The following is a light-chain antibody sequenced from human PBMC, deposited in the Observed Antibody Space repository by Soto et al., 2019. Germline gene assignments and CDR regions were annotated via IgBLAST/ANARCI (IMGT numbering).Light chain of an antibody. CDR1: QSIASY. J-gene: IGKJ3*01. Sequence: EIVLTQTPATLSLSPGERATLSCRASQSIASYLNWYQHRPGQAPRLLIYDSFNRATGIPARFSGSGSGTDFTLTISSLEPEDFAVYYCQQRPSWPITFGPGTKVDIK. CDR2: DSF. CDR3: QQRPSWPIT. V-gene: IGKV3-11*01.